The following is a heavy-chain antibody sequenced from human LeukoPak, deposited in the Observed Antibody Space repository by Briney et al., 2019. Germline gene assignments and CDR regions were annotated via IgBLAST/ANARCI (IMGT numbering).Heavy chain of an antibody. V-gene: IGHV1-69*13. J-gene: IGHJ4*02. Sequence: SVKVSCKASGGTFSSYAISWVRQAPGQGLEWMGGIIPIFGTANYAQKFQGRVTITADESTSTAYMELSRLRYDDTAVYYCARDMDTGPDLFDYWGQGTLVTVSS. D-gene: IGHD5-18*01. CDR1: GGTFSSYA. CDR3: ARDMDTGPDLFDY. CDR2: IIPIFGTA.